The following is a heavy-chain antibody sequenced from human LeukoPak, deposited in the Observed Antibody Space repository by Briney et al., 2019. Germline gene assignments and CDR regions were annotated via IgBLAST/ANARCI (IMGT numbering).Heavy chain of an antibody. V-gene: IGHV4-4*07. CDR2: IYTSGST. CDR3: ARGPGGSRNYYKYAFDI. CDR1: GGSISSYY. Sequence: PSETLSLTCTVSGGSISSYYWSWIRLPAGKGLEWIGRIYTSGSTNYNPSLKSRVTMSVDTSKNQFSLKLSSVTAADTAVYYCARGPGGSRNYYKYAFDIWGQGTMVTVSS. J-gene: IGHJ3*02. D-gene: IGHD3-10*01.